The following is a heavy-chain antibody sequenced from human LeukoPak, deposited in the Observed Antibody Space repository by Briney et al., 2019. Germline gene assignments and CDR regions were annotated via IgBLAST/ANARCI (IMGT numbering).Heavy chain of an antibody. CDR2: IRFDGSFK. Sequence: GGSLRLSCATSGFNFSNYGMHWVRQAPGKGLEWVTFIRFDGSFKFYTDSVKGRFTISRDNSKNTLYLQMNSLRAEDTAVYYCAKIHWAAPVDNWFDPWGQGTLVTVSS. CDR3: AKIHWAAPVDNWFDP. CDR1: GFNFSNYG. J-gene: IGHJ5*02. D-gene: IGHD6-19*01. V-gene: IGHV3-30*02.